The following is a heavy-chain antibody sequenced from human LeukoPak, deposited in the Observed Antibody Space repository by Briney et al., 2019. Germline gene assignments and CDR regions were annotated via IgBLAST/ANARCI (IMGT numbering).Heavy chain of an antibody. CDR1: GFNFNRYW. J-gene: IGHJ4*02. Sequence: PGGSLRLSCAASGFNFNRYWMSWVRQAPGKGLEWVANIRQDGSEKYYMDSMKGRFTISRDNAKNSLYLQMNSLRAEDTAVYYCARVEGGYYDSSGYFNYFDQWGQGALVTVSS. D-gene: IGHD3-22*01. CDR2: IRQDGSEK. V-gene: IGHV3-7*01. CDR3: ARVEGGYYDSSGYFNYFDQ.